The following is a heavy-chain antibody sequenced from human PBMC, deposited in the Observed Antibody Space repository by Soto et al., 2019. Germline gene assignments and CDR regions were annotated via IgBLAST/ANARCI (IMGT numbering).Heavy chain of an antibody. J-gene: IGHJ4*02. CDR1: GYSFTGYS. Sequence: KVSCKASGYSFTGYSMHWVRQAPGQGLEWMGWINPKNGATNYARKFQGWVTMIRDTSISTVYMELRSLRSEDTAVYYCATPTVPGIAVAGTHQSFDYWGQGTLVTVSS. CDR3: ATPTVPGIAVAGTHQSFDY. D-gene: IGHD6-19*01. V-gene: IGHV1-2*04. CDR2: INPKNGAT.